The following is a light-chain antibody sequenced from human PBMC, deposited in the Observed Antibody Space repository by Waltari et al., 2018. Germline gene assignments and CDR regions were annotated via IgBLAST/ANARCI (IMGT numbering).Light chain of an antibody. CDR2: DAV. Sequence: EVVLTQSPATLSLTPGETATLSCRATPGAGSNLAWYKQKPGQAPRLLIYDAVIRAHGIPARFSGSESGSDFTLTISGLEPEDFAVYFCQLQTKRPPGLNFGGGTKVQIK. J-gene: IGKJ4*01. CDR3: QLQTKRPPGLN. V-gene: IGKV3-11*01. CDR1: PGAGSN.